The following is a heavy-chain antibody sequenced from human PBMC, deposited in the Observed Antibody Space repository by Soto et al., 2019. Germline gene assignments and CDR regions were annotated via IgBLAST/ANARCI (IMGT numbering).Heavy chain of an antibody. Sequence: KSLSASVKVSCKASGYTFTSYGISWVRQAPGQGLEWMGWISAYNGNTNYAQKLQGRVTMTTDTSTSTAYMELRSLRSDDTAVYYCARDLYEQQLGDYWGQGTLVTVSS. CDR1: GYTFTSYG. J-gene: IGHJ4*02. CDR3: ARDLYEQQLGDY. CDR2: ISAYNGNT. V-gene: IGHV1-18*01. D-gene: IGHD6-13*01.